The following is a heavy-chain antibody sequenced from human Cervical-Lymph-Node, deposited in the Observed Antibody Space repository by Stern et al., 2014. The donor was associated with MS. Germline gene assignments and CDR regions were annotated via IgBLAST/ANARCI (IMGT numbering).Heavy chain of an antibody. CDR1: GFSLSNARMG. D-gene: IGHD3-22*01. V-gene: IGHV2-26*01. CDR3: ARMLYYYDSSGYYYPLGAFDI. J-gene: IGHJ3*02. Sequence: QVTLKESGPVLVKPTETLTLTCTVSGFSLSNARMGVSWIRQPPGKALEWLAHIFSNDEKSYSTSLKSRLTISKDTSKSQVVLTMTNMDPVDTATYYCARMLYYYDSSGYYYPLGAFDIWGQGTMVTVSS. CDR2: IFSNDEK.